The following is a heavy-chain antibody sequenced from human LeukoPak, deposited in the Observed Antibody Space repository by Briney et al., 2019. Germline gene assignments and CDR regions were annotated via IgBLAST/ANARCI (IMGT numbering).Heavy chain of an antibody. CDR2: IKSKTDGGAT. Sequence: GGSLRLSCAASGVTFSNAWMSWVRQAPGKGLEWVGRIKSKTDGGATDYAAPVKGRFTISRDDSKNTLYLQMNSLKTEDTAVYYCAREDLDYYFDYWGQGTLVTVSS. J-gene: IGHJ4*02. V-gene: IGHV3-15*01. CDR1: GVTFSNAW. CDR3: AREDLDYYFDY.